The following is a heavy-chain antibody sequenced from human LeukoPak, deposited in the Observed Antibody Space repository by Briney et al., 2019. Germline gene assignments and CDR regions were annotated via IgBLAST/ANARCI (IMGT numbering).Heavy chain of an antibody. D-gene: IGHD3-10*01. J-gene: IGHJ6*02. Sequence: GGCLRVSCAAPTITLMSYWMSCVREALRKRLWRVANIRQDGGEEYYVDSVKGRFTISRNNAEKSLYLQMNSLRAEDTAVYYCARGYFRGVNSGLDVWGQGTTVTVS. CDR1: TITLMSYW. V-gene: IGHV3-7*02. CDR2: IRQDGGEE. CDR3: ARGYFRGVNSGLDV.